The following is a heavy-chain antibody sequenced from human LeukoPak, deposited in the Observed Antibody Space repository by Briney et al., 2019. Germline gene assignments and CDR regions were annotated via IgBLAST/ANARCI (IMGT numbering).Heavy chain of an antibody. J-gene: IGHJ4*02. V-gene: IGHV3-48*04. D-gene: IGHD5-24*01. CDR3: ARDSPDGGYNDN. CDR1: GFPFNEYS. CDR2: IGIDSGNT. Sequence: PGGSLRLSCTASGFPFNEYSMNWVRQAPGKGLEWIAYIGIDSGNTWYADSVKGRFTISADSAKNSVSLQMSSLRVEDTAVYYCARDSPDGGYNDNWGQGTLVTVSS.